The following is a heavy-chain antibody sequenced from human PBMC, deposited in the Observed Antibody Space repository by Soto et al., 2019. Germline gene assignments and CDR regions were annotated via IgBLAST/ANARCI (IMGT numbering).Heavy chain of an antibody. CDR2: TYYRSKWYS. Sequence: SQTLSLTCAISGDSVSSNSAAWNWIRLSPSRGLEWLGRTYYRSKWYSVYAPSVKSRISINPDTSKNQFSLKLSSVTAADTAVYYCAREAPWLRITMVRGVMNGGFDPWGQGTLVTVSS. CDR3: AREAPWLRITMVRGVMNGGFDP. CDR1: GDSVSSNSAA. D-gene: IGHD3-10*01. J-gene: IGHJ5*02. V-gene: IGHV6-1*01.